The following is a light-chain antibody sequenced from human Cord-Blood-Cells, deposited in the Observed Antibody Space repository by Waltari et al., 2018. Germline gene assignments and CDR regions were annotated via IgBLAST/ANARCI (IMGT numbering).Light chain of an antibody. Sequence: QSALTQPPSASGSPGQSVTISCTGTSSEVGGYYYVSWYQQHPGKAPKLMIYEVSKRPSGVPDRFSGSKSGNTASLTVSGLQAEDEADYYCSSYAGSNKNVFGTGTKVTVL. CDR3: SSYAGSNKNV. J-gene: IGLJ1*01. CDR1: SSEVGGYYY. CDR2: EVS. V-gene: IGLV2-8*01.